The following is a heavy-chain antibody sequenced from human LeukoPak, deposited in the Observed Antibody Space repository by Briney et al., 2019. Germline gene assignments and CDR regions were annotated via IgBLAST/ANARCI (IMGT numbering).Heavy chain of an antibody. CDR3: ATVNCGGDCYSPSYFDY. Sequence: GGSLRLSCAASGFTFSSHSMNWVRQAPGKGLEWVSSISSSSSYIYYADSVKGRFTISRDNAKNSLYLQMNSLSAEDTAVYYCATVNCGGDCYSPSYFDYWGQGALVTVSS. V-gene: IGHV3-21*01. CDR2: ISSSSSYI. D-gene: IGHD2-21*02. CDR1: GFTFSSHS. J-gene: IGHJ4*02.